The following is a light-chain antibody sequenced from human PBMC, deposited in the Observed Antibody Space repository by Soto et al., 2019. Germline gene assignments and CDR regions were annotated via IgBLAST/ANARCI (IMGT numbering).Light chain of an antibody. CDR2: EVT. V-gene: IGLV2-8*01. Sequence: QSALTQPPSASGSPGQSVTISCTGTSSDVGGYNYVSWYQQHPGKAPKLMIYEVTKRPSGVPDRLSGSKSGSTASLTVSGLQAEDEADYYCSSYAGSNRVFGTGTKVTVL. CDR1: SSDVGGYNY. CDR3: SSYAGSNRV. J-gene: IGLJ1*01.